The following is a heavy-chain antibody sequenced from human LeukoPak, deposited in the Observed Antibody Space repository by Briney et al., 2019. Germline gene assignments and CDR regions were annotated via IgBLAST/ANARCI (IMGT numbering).Heavy chain of an antibody. D-gene: IGHD3-9*01. CDR2: LSKSGNT. V-gene: IGHV4-59*01. Sequence: PSETLSLTCTVSGRSISRYYWSWTRRPPGKGLEWLGYLSKSGNTNYSPSLKSRVTIFEDTSKNQFFLKLSSVTAADTAVYYCARARYVNSFYAFDIWGQGTLVTVSS. J-gene: IGHJ3*02. CDR3: ARARYVNSFYAFDI. CDR1: GRSISRYY.